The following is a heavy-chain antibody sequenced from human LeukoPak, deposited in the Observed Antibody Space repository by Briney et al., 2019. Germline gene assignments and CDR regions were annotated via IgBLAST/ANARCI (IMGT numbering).Heavy chain of an antibody. CDR3: ARARVGVVVVVAATQAFDY. V-gene: IGHV4-39*07. J-gene: IGHJ4*02. CDR2: IYYSGST. Sequence: PSETLSLTCTVSGGSISSSSYYWGWIRQPPGKGLEWIGSIYYSGSTYYNPSLKSRVTISVDTSKNQFSLKLSSVTAADTAVYYCARARVGVVVVVAATQAFDYWGQGTLVTVSS. D-gene: IGHD2-15*01. CDR1: GGSISSSSYY.